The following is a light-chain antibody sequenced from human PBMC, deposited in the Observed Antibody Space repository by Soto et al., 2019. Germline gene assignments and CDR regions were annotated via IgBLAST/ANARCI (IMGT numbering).Light chain of an antibody. J-gene: IGLJ2*01. V-gene: IGLV2-23*01. CDR1: SSDVGSYNL. CDR3: CSYAGSSLGV. CDR2: EGS. Sequence: QSALTQPASVSGSPGQSITIFCTGTSSDVGSYNLVSWYQQHPGKAPKLMIYEGSKRPSGVSNRFSGSKSGNTASLTISGLQAEDEADYYCCSYAGSSLGVFGGGTQLTVL.